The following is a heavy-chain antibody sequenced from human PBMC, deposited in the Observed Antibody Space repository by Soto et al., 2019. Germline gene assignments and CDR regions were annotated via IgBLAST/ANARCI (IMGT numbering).Heavy chain of an antibody. Sequence: SQTLSLTCAISADSVSSKNAAWNWIRQSPSRGLEWLGRTYYRSKWFNDYADSVKSRLTITPDTSKNRFSLQLNSVTPEDTALYYCARDYYYGMEVWGQGTTVTVSS. CDR2: TYYRSKWFN. J-gene: IGHJ6*02. CDR3: ARDYYYGMEV. V-gene: IGHV6-1*01. CDR1: ADSVSSKNAA.